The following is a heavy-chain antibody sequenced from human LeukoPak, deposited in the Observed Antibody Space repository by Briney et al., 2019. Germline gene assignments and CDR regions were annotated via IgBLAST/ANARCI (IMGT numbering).Heavy chain of an antibody. V-gene: IGHV4-34*01. CDR2: INHSGST. CDR1: GGSFSGYY. J-gene: IGHJ5*02. CDR3: ARGVSSYYDFWSGYQAYNWFDP. D-gene: IGHD3-3*01. Sequence: SETLSLTCAVYGGSFSGYYWSWIRQPPGKGLEWIGEINHSGSTNYNPSLKSRVTISVDTSKNQFSLKLSSVTAADTAVYYCARGVSSYYDFWSGYQAYNWFDPWGQGTLVTVSS.